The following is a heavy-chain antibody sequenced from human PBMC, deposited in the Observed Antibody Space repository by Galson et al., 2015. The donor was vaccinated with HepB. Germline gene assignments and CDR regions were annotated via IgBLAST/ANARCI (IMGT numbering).Heavy chain of an antibody. D-gene: IGHD3-9*01. CDR1: GYTFTSYG. CDR3: ARDLLRYFDWLGIDYYYYGMDV. J-gene: IGHJ6*02. V-gene: IGHV1-18*01. CDR2: ISAYNGNT. Sequence: SVKVSCKASGYTFTSYGISWVRQAPGQGLEWMGWISAYNGNTNYAQKLQGRVTMTTDTSTSTAYMELRSLRSDDTAVYYCARDLLRYFDWLGIDYYYYGMDVWGQGTTVTVSS.